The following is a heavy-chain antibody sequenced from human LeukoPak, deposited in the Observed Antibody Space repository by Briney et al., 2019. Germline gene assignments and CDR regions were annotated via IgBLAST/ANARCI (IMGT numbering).Heavy chain of an antibody. CDR3: ARVGYCSSTSCYRDPNVDY. Sequence: GESLKISCKGSGYSLTSYWIGWVRQMPGKGLEWMGIIYPCDSDTRYSPSFQGQVTISADKSISTAYPQWSSLKASDTAMYYCARVGYCSSTSCYRDPNVDYWGQGTLVTVSS. D-gene: IGHD2-2*02. CDR2: IYPCDSDT. CDR1: GYSLTSYW. J-gene: IGHJ4*02. V-gene: IGHV5-51*01.